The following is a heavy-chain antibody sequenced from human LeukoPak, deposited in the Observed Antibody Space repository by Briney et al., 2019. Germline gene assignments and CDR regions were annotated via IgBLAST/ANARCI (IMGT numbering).Heavy chain of an antibody. CDR2: ISAYNGNT. V-gene: IGHV1-18*01. Sequence: ASVKVSCKASGHTFTSYGISWVRQAPGQGLEWMGWISAYNGNTNYAQKLQGRVTMTTDTSTSTAYMELRSLRSDDTAVYYCARPPLNSGNPKYYYGMDVWGQGTTVTVSS. CDR3: ARPPLNSGNPKYYYGMDV. D-gene: IGHD1-26*01. CDR1: GHTFTSYG. J-gene: IGHJ6*02.